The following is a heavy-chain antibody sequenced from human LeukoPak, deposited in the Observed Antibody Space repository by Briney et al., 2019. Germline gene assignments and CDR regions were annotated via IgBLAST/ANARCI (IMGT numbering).Heavy chain of an antibody. CDR1: GYTFTNYG. J-gene: IGHJ4*02. V-gene: IGHV1-18*01. Sequence: ASVKVSCKASGYTFTNYGITWVRQAPGQGLELMGWVSAYADSTNYVQKIQGRVTMTTDTSTSTAYMELRSLRPDDTAVYYCARDCIGCHGFDYWGQGTLVTVSS. CDR2: VSAYADST. D-gene: IGHD2-15*01. CDR3: ARDCIGCHGFDY.